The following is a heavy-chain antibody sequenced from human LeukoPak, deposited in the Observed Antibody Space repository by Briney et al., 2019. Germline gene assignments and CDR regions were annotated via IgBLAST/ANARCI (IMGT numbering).Heavy chain of an antibody. D-gene: IGHD4-23*01. V-gene: IGHV1-69*05. CDR1: GGTFSSYA. J-gene: IGHJ6*03. CDR2: IIPIFGTA. Sequence: ASVKVSCKASGGTFSSYAISWVRQAPGQGLEWMGGIIPIFGTANYAQKFQGRVTITTDESTSTAYMELSSLRSEDTAVYYCARIPYGGRGLGHYMDVWGKGTTVTVSS. CDR3: ARIPYGGRGLGHYMDV.